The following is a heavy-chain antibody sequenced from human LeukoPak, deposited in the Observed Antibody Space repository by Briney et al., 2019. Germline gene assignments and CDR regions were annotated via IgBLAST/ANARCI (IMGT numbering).Heavy chain of an antibody. CDR2: ISYDGSNK. J-gene: IGHJ4*02. Sequence: QAGGSLRLSSAASGFSFSSSAMHSVRQAPRKGLGRVPLISYDGSNKYYADSVKGRFTISRDNSKNTLYLQMNSLRAEDTAVYYCARDPGYYDSSGYHDYWAQGTLVTVSS. D-gene: IGHD3-22*01. CDR1: GFSFSSSA. V-gene: IGHV3-30-3*01. CDR3: ARDPGYYDSSGYHDY.